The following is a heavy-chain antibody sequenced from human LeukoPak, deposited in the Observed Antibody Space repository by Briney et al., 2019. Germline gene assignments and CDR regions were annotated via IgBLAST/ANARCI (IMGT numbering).Heavy chain of an antibody. Sequence: ASVKVSCKASGGTFSSYAISWVRQAPGQGLEWMGGIIPIFGTANYAQKFQGRVTITTDESTSTAYMELSSLRSEDTAVYYCATQGQDDDYYGSGTPGDYWGQGTLVTVSS. CDR1: GGTFSSYA. CDR3: ATQGQDDDYYGSGTPGDY. J-gene: IGHJ4*02. D-gene: IGHD3-10*01. V-gene: IGHV1-69*05. CDR2: IIPIFGTA.